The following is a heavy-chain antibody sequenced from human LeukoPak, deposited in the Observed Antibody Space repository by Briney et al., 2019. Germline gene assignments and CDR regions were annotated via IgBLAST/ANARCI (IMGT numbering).Heavy chain of an antibody. D-gene: IGHD2-2*01. J-gene: IGHJ3*02. CDR3: ARRFLGYCSSTSCYDAFDI. CDR2: ISYSGNT. Sequence: SETLSLTCTVSGGSISNYYWTWIRQPPGKGLEWIGFISYSGNTNYNPPLKSRVTISLDTSKNQFSLKLISVTAADTAVYYCARRFLGYCSSTSCYDAFDIWGQGTMVTVSS. V-gene: IGHV4-59*12. CDR1: GGSISNYY.